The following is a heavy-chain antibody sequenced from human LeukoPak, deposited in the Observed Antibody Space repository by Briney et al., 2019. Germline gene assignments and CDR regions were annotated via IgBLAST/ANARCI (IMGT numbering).Heavy chain of an antibody. CDR1: GFTFTNFG. J-gene: IGHJ4*02. Sequence: PGGSLRLSCAASGFTFTNFGMSWVRQAPGKGLEWVSAVSGGGGSTFYADSVKGGFTISRDNSKNTVYLQMNSLRAEDTAVYYCAKEKNSGYYYHFDYWGQGTLVTVSS. D-gene: IGHD3-22*01. V-gene: IGHV3-23*01. CDR3: AKEKNSGYYYHFDY. CDR2: VSGGGGST.